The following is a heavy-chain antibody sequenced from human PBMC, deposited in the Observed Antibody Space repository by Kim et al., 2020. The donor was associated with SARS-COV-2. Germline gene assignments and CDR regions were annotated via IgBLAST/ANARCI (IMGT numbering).Heavy chain of an antibody. CDR3: ARQGAVAFDF. Sequence: GSTNYNPSLKSRVTISVDTSKNQFSLKLSSVTAADTAVYYCARQGAVAFDFWGQGTLVTVSS. V-gene: IGHV4-59*08. CDR2: GST. J-gene: IGHJ4*02. D-gene: IGHD6-19*01.